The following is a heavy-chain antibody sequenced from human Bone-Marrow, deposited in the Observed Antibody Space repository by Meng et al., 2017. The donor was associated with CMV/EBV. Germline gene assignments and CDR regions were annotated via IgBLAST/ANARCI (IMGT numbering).Heavy chain of an antibody. CDR3: ARDGGRDGYNFALDI. Sequence: GESLKISCAASGFMFTNYGMHWVRQAPGKGLEWVAFIQFDDSYKYYAESVKGRFTISRDNSKNTLSLQMNSLSAEDTAVYYCARDGGRDGYNFALDICAQGTMVTFSS. CDR2: IQFDDSYK. J-gene: IGHJ3*02. CDR1: GFMFTNYG. D-gene: IGHD5-24*01. V-gene: IGHV3-30*02.